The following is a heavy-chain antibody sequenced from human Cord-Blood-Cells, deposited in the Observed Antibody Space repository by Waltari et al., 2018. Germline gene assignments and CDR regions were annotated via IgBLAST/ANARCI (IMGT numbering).Heavy chain of an antibody. CDR3: GRGGLAKIKRLSFDP. CDR2: MNPNRCNT. Sequence: QVQLVQSGAEVKKPWASVKVSCKASGYTFTSYDINWVRQATGQGLEWMGWMNPNRCNTGYAPKFQGRGTKTKNTFISRAYKELSRLRFEDTAGYYCGRGGLAKIKRLSFDPWGQGTLVTVSS. J-gene: IGHJ5*02. CDR1: GYTFTSYD. D-gene: IGHD5-12*01. V-gene: IGHV1-8*01.